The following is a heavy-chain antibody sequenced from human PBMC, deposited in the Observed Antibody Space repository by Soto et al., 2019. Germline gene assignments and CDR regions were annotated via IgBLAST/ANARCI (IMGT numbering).Heavy chain of an antibody. J-gene: IGHJ3*01. CDR1: GGSISSSSYY. CDR2: VYYNGAT. V-gene: IGHV4-39*01. CDR3: AKESRSSYDTSGSH. Sequence: QLQLQESGPGLVKPSETLSLTCTVSGGSISSSSYYWGWIRQPPGKGLEWIGTVYYNGATQYNPSLQSRVTVSVDTSKNQFSLRLTSVTAADTAVYYCAKESRSSYDTSGSHWGQGTKVTVSS. D-gene: IGHD3-22*01.